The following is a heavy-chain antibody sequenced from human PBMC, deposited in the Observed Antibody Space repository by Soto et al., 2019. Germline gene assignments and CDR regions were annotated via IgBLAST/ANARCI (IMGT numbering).Heavy chain of an antibody. J-gene: IGHJ6*03. V-gene: IGHV1-2*04. CDR3: ARGYCSSTSCYVVEDYYYMDV. D-gene: IGHD2-2*01. CDR2: INPNSGGT. Sequence: ASVKVSCKASGYTFTGYYMHWVRQAPGQRLEWMGWINPNSGGTNYAQKFQGWVTMTRDTSISTAYMELSRLRSDDTAVYYCARGYCSSTSCYVVEDYYYMDVWGKGTTVTVSS. CDR1: GYTFTGYY.